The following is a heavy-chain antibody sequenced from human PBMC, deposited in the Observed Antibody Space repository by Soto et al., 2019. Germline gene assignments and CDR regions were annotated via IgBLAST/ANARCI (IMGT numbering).Heavy chain of an antibody. V-gene: IGHV3-48*02. CDR2: ISISTGTI. Sequence: EVQLVESGGGLVQPGGSLRLSCAASGFTFSSYGINWVRQAPGKGLEWISYISISTGTIHYADSVKGRFTISRDNGKDSVHLQMNSLRDEDTAVYYCARSSSRRNYYGMDVWGQGTTVTVSS. D-gene: IGHD6-6*01. CDR1: GFTFSSYG. CDR3: ARSSSRRNYYGMDV. J-gene: IGHJ6*02.